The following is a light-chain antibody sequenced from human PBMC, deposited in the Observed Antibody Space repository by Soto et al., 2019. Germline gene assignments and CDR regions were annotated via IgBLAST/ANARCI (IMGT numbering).Light chain of an antibody. CDR1: QTVSSNY. J-gene: IGKJ2*01. Sequence: EIVLTQSPGTLSLSPGERATLSCRASQTVSSNYLAWYQQKPGQAPRLLIYGASNRATGIPDSFSGSGSGTDFTLTISRLEPEDFAVYYCQQYGSSPDTFGQGTKLEIK. CDR3: QQYGSSPDT. V-gene: IGKV3-20*01. CDR2: GAS.